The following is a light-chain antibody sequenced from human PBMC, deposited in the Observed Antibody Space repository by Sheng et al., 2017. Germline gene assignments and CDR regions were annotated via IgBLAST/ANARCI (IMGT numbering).Light chain of an antibody. CDR2: NDS. CDR3: QAWDSNTAVV. J-gene: IGLJ2*01. Sequence: SFLLTQPPSVSVAPGETATISCAEKHIGLKSVHWYQQKTGQAPLLVIFNDSERPSGIPERFSGSNSGNTATLTISGTQAIDEAAYYCQAWDSNTAVVFGGGTILTVL. CDR1: HIGLKS. V-gene: IGLV3-21*01.